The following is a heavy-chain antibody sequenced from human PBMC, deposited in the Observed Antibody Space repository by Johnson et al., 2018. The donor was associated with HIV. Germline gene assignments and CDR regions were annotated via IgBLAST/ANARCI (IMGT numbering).Heavy chain of an antibody. D-gene: IGHD7-27*01. CDR3: AKDQGYWGDDAFDI. J-gene: IGHJ3*02. CDR2: ISYDGNNK. CDR1: GFTFSNYG. Sequence: VQLVESGGGVVQPGRSLRLSCAASGFTFSNYGMHWVRQAPGKGLEWVAVISYDGNNKYYTDSAKGRFTISRDNSKNTLYLQMNSQRAEDTAVYYCAKDQGYWGDDAFDIWGQGTMVTVSA. V-gene: IGHV3-30*18.